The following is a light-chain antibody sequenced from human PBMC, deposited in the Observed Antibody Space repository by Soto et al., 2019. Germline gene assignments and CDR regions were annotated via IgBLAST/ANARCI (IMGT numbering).Light chain of an antibody. CDR3: QQYNNFPLT. Sequence: DIQMTQSPSTLSGTVGDRVTITCQASQDISNYLNWYQQKPGKAPKLLIYGASNLETGVPSRFSGSGSGTDFTLTISSLQPEDFATYYCQQYNNFPLTFGGGTKVDI. V-gene: IGKV1-33*01. CDR2: GAS. J-gene: IGKJ4*01. CDR1: QDISNY.